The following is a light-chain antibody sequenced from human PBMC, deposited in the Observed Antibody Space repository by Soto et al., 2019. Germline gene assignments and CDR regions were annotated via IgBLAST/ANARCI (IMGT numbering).Light chain of an antibody. CDR1: SSDVGGYNY. V-gene: IGLV2-14*01. CDR3: SSYTSRSTLMV. J-gene: IGLJ2*01. Sequence: QSALTQPASVSGSPGQSITISCTGTSSDVGGYNYVSWYQQHPGKAPKLMIYDVSNRPSGVSNRFSGSKSGNTASLTISGLQAEDEADYYCSSYTSRSTLMVFGGGTKATVL. CDR2: DVS.